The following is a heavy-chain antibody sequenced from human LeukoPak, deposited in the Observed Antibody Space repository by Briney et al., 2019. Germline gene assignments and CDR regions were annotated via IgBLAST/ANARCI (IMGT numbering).Heavy chain of an antibody. CDR2: IKQDGSEK. J-gene: IGHJ4*02. V-gene: IGHV3-7*01. CDR1: GFTFSGYW. Sequence: GGSLRLSCAASGFTFSGYWMSWVRQAPGKGLEWVANIKQDGSEKNYVDSVKGRFTISRDNAKNSLYLQMNSLRAEDTAVYYCAGFGSGSFYGFDYWGQGTLVTVSS. D-gene: IGHD3-10*01. CDR3: AGFGSGSFYGFDY.